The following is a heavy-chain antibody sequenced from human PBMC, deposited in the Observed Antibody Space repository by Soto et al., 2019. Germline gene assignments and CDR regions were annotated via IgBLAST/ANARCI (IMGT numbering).Heavy chain of an antibody. CDR1: GGTFSSYA. V-gene: IGHV1-69*01. D-gene: IGHD6-19*01. CDR2: IIPIFGTA. CDR3: AKAWLVREGIRRNAFDI. Sequence: QVQLVQSGAEVKKPGSSVKVSCKASGGTFSSYAISWVRQAPGQGLEWMGGIIPIFGTANYAQKFQGRVTITADESTSTAYMELSSLRSEDTVVYYCAKAWLVREGIRRNAFDIWGQGTMVTVSS. J-gene: IGHJ3*02.